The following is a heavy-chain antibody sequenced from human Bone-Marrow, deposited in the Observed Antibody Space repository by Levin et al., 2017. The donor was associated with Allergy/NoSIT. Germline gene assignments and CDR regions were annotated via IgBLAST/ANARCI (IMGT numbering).Heavy chain of an antibody. CDR1: GFTFSSYG. Sequence: GGSLRLSCAASGFTFSSYGMHWVRQAPGKGLEWVAVISYDGSNKYYADSVKGRFTISRDNSKNTLYLQMNSLRAEDTAVYYCAKQSSGWYVGWFDPWGQGTLVTVSS. D-gene: IGHD6-19*01. CDR2: ISYDGSNK. V-gene: IGHV3-30*18. J-gene: IGHJ5*02. CDR3: AKQSSGWYVGWFDP.